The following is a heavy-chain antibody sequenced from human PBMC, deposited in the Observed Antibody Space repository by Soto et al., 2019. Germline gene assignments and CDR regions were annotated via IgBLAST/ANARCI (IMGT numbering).Heavy chain of an antibody. D-gene: IGHD6-13*01. V-gene: IGHV4-31*03. CDR2: IYYSGST. J-gene: IGHJ5*02. CDR1: GGSINSGGYY. Sequence: TSETLSLTCTVSGGSINSGGYYWNWIRQHPGKGLEWIGFIYYSGSTDYNPSLKSRVTISVDTSKNQFSLKLSSVTAADTAVYFCARDRAVAGIQLQNWFDPWGQGTLVTVSS. CDR3: ARDRAVAGIQLQNWFDP.